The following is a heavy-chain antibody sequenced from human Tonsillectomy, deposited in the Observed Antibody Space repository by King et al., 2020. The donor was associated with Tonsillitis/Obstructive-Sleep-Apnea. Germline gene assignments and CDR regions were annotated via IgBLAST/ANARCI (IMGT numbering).Heavy chain of an antibody. CDR2: IYSGGST. CDR3: ARGDFWSGYYYFDY. V-gene: IGHV3-66*01. CDR1: GFTVSSNY. J-gene: IGHJ4*02. Sequence: VQLVESGGGLVQPGGSPRLSCAASGFTVSSNYMTWVRQAPGKGLEWVSVIYSGGSTYYADSVKGRFTISRDNSKNTLYLQMNSLRAGDTAVYYCARGDFWSGYYYFDYWGQGTLVTVSS. D-gene: IGHD3-3*01.